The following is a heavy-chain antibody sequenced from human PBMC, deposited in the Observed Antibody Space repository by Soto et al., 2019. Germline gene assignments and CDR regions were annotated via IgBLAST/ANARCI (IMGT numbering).Heavy chain of an antibody. J-gene: IGHJ4*02. Sequence: GVSLRLSCATSGFTFRFYDMHWVRQAPGKGLEGVAIISRDGNNKDYGDSVKGRFTISRDNAKNTLYLQMNSLRAEDTAVYYCARGIRFLEWLLYYDYWGQGTVVTVSS. D-gene: IGHD3-3*01. CDR3: ARGIRFLEWLLYYDY. CDR2: ISRDGNNK. CDR1: GFTFRFYD. V-gene: IGHV3-30*07.